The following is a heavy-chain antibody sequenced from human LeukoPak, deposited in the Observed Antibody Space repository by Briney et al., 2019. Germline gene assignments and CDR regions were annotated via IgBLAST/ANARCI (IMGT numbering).Heavy chain of an antibody. D-gene: IGHD3-3*01. V-gene: IGHV1-69*13. J-gene: IGHJ6*03. CDR3: ARAIFGVVNESYYMDV. CDR2: IIPIFGTA. CDR1: GGTFSSYA. Sequence: SVKVSCKASGGTFSSYAISWVRQAPGQGLEWMGGIIPIFGTANYAQKFQGRVTITADESTSTAYMELSSLRSEDTAVYYCARAIFGVVNESYYMDVWGKGTTVTVSS.